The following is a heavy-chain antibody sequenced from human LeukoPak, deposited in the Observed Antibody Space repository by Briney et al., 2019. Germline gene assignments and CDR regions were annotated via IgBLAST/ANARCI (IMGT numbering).Heavy chain of an antibody. Sequence: PSETLSLTCAVYGGSFSGYYWSWIRQPPGKGLEWIGEINHSGSTNYNPSLKSRVTISVDTSKNQFSLELSSVTAADTAVYYCARGPLGDIVVVPAASWFDPWGQGTLVTVSS. CDR1: GGSFSGYY. CDR2: INHSGST. CDR3: ARGPLGDIVVVPAASWFDP. J-gene: IGHJ5*02. V-gene: IGHV4-34*01. D-gene: IGHD2-2*01.